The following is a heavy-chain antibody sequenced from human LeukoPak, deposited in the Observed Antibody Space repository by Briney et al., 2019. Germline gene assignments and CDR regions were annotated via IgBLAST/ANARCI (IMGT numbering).Heavy chain of an antibody. CDR1: GYTFTSYD. CDR2: MNPNSGKT. V-gene: IGHV1-8*01. Sequence: ASVKVSCKASGYTFTSYDINWVRQATGQGLEWMGWMNPNSGKTGYAQKFQGRVTMTRNTSISTAYMELSSLRSEDTAVYYCAKGSGSYYTGYYYYGMDVWGQGTTVTVSS. CDR3: AKGSGSYYTGYYYYGMDV. D-gene: IGHD3-10*01. J-gene: IGHJ6*02.